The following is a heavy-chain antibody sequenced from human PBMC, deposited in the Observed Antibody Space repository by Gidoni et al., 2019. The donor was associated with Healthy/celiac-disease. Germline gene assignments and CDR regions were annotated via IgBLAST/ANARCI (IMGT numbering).Heavy chain of an antibody. CDR2: IYTSGST. J-gene: IGHJ5*02. V-gene: IGHV4-4*07. CDR3: AREEYHDYGDYGWFDP. Sequence: QVQLQESGPGLVKPSATLSLTCTVSGGSISSYYWSWIRQPAGKGLEWIGRIYTSGSTNYNHSRKSRGPMLVDTSKNQVSLKLSSVTAADTAVYYCAREEYHDYGDYGWFDPLGQGTLVTVSS. CDR1: GGSISSYY. D-gene: IGHD4-17*01.